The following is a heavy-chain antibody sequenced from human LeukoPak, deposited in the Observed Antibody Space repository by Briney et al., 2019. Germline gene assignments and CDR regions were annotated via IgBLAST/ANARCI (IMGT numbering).Heavy chain of an antibody. Sequence: SETLSLTCTVSGGSISSYYWSWIRQPPGKGLEWIGNIYYSGSTNYNPSLKSRVTMSVDTSKNQFSLKLSSVTAADTAVYYCARGPPGSSWYKGYFQHWGQGTLVTVSS. CDR1: GGSISSYY. CDR3: ARGPPGSSWYKGYFQH. V-gene: IGHV4-59*08. CDR2: IYYSGST. J-gene: IGHJ1*01. D-gene: IGHD6-13*01.